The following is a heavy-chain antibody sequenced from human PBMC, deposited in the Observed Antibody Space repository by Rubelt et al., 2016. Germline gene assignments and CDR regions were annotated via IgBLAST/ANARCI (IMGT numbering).Heavy chain of an antibody. CDR1: GYTFTSYG. Sequence: QVQLVQSGAEVKKPGASVKVSCKASGYTFTSYGISWVRQAPGQGLEWMGWIRAYNGNPNYAQKPQGRINMTTETITRTAYMELRSLRSDDTAVYYCATPRGYNYGFDPWGQGTLVTVSS. D-gene: IGHD5-18*01. V-gene: IGHV1-18*01. J-gene: IGHJ5*02. CDR2: IRAYNGNP. CDR3: ATPRGYNYGFDP.